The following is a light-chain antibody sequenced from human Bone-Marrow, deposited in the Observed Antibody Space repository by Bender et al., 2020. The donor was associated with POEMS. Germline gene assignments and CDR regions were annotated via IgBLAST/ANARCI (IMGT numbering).Light chain of an antibody. CDR2: LHS. CDR1: RLGISS. V-gene: IGLV3-1*01. CDR3: QTWDSDTVV. J-gene: IGLJ3*02. Sequence: SFELTQPPSVSVSPGQTAIITCSGDRLGISSLSWYQQTPGHSPLLVIHLHSRRPSGIPERFSGSTSGDTATLTISGTQALDEADYYCQTWDSDTVVFGGGTKLTVL.